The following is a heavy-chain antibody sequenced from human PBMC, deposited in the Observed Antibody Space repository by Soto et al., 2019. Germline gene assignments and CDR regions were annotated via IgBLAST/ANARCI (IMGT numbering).Heavy chain of an antibody. CDR2: ISYDGSNK. D-gene: IGHD1-20*01. J-gene: IGHJ4*02. CDR1: GVTFSSYA. Sequence: PGGPLRLSCAASGVTFSSYAMHWVRQAPGKGLEWVAVISYDGSNKYYADSVKGQVTISVDKSISTAYLQWRSLKASDSGMYYCARSRITGSTWTFDYWGQENLVTVS. CDR3: ARSRITGSTWTFDY. V-gene: IGHV3-30-3*01.